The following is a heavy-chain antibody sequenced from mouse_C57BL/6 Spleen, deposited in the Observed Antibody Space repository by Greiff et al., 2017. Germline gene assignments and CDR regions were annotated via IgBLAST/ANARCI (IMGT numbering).Heavy chain of an antibody. J-gene: IGHJ1*03. CDR1: GYTFTDYN. V-gene: IGHV1-18*01. CDR3: ARYDGYYVENLDV. D-gene: IGHD2-3*01. Sequence: EVKLQQSGPELVKPGASVKIPCKASGYTFTDYNMDWVKQSHGKSLEWIGDINPNNGGTIYNQKFKGKATLTVDKSSSTAYMERRSLTSEDTAVYYCARYDGYYVENLDVWGTGTTVTVSS. CDR2: INPNNGGT.